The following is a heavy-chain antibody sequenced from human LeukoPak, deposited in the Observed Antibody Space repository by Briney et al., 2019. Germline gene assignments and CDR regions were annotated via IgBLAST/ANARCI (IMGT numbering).Heavy chain of an antibody. CDR2: MNPNSGNT. CDR1: GYTFTSYD. Sequence: ASVKVSCKASGYTFTSYDINWVRQATGQGLEWMGWMNPNSGNTGYAQKFQGRVTITRNTSISTAYMELSSLRSEDTAVYYCARRGSSWSNYYYMDVWGKGTTVTVSS. J-gene: IGHJ6*03. V-gene: IGHV1-8*03. D-gene: IGHD6-13*01. CDR3: ARRGSSWSNYYYMDV.